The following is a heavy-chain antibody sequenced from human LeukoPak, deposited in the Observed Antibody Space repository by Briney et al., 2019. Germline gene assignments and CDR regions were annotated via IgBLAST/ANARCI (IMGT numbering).Heavy chain of an antibody. CDR1: GFTVSSNY. D-gene: IGHD5-18*01. J-gene: IGHJ4*02. Sequence: GGSLRLSCAASGFTVSSNYMSWVRQAPGKGLEWVSVIYSGGSTYYADSVKGRFTISRDNSKNTLYLQMNSLRAEDTAVYYCARDPGGYSYGLDYWGQGTLVTVSS. CDR3: ARDPGGYSYGLDY. V-gene: IGHV3-53*01. CDR2: IYSGGST.